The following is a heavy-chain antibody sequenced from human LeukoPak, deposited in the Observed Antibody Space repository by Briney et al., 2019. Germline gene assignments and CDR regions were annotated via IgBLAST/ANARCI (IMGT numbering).Heavy chain of an antibody. CDR1: GYSFGDYW. V-gene: IGHV5-51*01. Sequence: GGSLRISCKASGYSFGDYWIGWVRQMPGKGLEWMGIIWPDDSDTRYSPSFQGQVTISADKSINTAYLQWSSLKASDTAMYYCARRGRLSANSHWFDPWGQGTLVTVSS. D-gene: IGHD4/OR15-4a*01. J-gene: IGHJ5*02. CDR2: IWPDDSDT. CDR3: ARRGRLSANSHWFDP.